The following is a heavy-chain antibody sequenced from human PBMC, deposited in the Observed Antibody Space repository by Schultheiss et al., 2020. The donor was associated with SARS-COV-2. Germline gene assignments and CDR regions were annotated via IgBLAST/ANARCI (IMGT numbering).Heavy chain of an antibody. Sequence: SETLSLTCTVSGGSISSSSYYWGWIRQPPGKGLEWIGRIYTSGSTNYNPSLKSRVTISVDTSKNQFSLKLSSVTAADTAVYYCAREVEPYYYYGMDVWGQGTTVTVSS. CDR1: GGSISSSSYY. V-gene: IGHV4-39*07. CDR2: IYTSGST. D-gene: IGHD1-14*01. J-gene: IGHJ6*02. CDR3: AREVEPYYYYGMDV.